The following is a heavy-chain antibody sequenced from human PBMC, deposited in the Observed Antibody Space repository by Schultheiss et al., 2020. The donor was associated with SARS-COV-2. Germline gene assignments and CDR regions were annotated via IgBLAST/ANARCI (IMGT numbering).Heavy chain of an antibody. CDR2: IGADSGGR. CDR1: GFMFRNYV. Sequence: GGSLRLSCAASGFMFRNYVLSWVRQAPGKGLEWVSAIGADSGGRDYADSVRSRFTIYRDNSESTVYLQMNSLRADDTAVYFCARRSGGSKDSWGQGTLVTVSS. CDR3: ARRSGGSKDS. V-gene: IGHV3-23*01. J-gene: IGHJ4*02. D-gene: IGHD3-16*01.